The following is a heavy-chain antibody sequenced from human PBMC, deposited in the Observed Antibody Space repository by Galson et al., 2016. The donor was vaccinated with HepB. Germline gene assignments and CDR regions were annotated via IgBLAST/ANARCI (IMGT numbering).Heavy chain of an antibody. CDR2: ISGSGGST. Sequence: SLRLSCAASGFTFSSYAMSWVRQAPGKGLEWVSAISGSGGSTYYADSVKGRFTISRDKSKNTLYLQMNSLRAEDTAVYYCAKSIRGDDYYPFYYYSMDVWGQGTTVTVSS. V-gene: IGHV3-23*01. CDR1: GFTFSSYA. D-gene: IGHD3-10*01. CDR3: AKSIRGDDYYPFYYYSMDV. J-gene: IGHJ6*02.